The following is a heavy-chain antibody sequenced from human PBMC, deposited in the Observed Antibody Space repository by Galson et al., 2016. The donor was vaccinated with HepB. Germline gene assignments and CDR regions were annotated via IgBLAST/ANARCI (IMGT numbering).Heavy chain of an antibody. CDR1: GFTVSSHY. Sequence: SLRLSCAAPGFTVSSHYMGWVRQAPGKGLEWVSIIYPGGETHYADSLKGRFTISRDNSKNTFYLQTNSLRAEDTAAYYCATDHGPSGWLYWGQGTLVIVSS. CDR2: IYPGGET. J-gene: IGHJ4*02. D-gene: IGHD6-19*01. CDR3: ATDHGPSGWLY. V-gene: IGHV3-53*01.